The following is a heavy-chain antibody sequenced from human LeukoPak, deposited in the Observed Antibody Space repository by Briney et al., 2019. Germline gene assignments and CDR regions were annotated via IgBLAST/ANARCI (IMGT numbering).Heavy chain of an antibody. J-gene: IGHJ6*03. CDR3: ARMLRGVILGPNYYSDHMDV. V-gene: IGHV4-39*01. Sequence: SETLSLTCTVSGGSISSHTYFWGWIRQPPGKGLEWIGSICWRGSTYYSPSLKSRVSMSVDTSKDQFSLKMRTVTAADSAIYYCARMLRGVILGPNYYSDHMDVWGTGTTVNASS. D-gene: IGHD3-10*01. CDR2: ICWRGST. CDR1: GGSISSHTYF.